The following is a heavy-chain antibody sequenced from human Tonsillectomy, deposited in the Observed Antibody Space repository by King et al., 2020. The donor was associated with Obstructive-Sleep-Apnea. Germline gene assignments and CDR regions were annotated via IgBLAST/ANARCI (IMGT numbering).Heavy chain of an antibody. Sequence: VQLVESGGGLVKPGGSLRLSCAASGFTFSDAWMTWVRQAPGKGLEWVGRIKSKTDGGKTDYGGPVKGRFTSSRDDSKNTLYLQMNSLKTEDTAVYYCTTDTGSYYNGLDYWGQGTLVTVSS. CDR1: GFTFSDAW. J-gene: IGHJ4*02. V-gene: IGHV3-15*01. D-gene: IGHD3-10*01. CDR3: TTDTGSYYNGLDY. CDR2: IKSKTDGGKT.